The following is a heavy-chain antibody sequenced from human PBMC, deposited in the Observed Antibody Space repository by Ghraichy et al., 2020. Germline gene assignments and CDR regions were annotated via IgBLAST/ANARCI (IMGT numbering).Heavy chain of an antibody. D-gene: IGHD2-15*01. CDR1: GGSISSGGYY. CDR3: ARVGWSLRLYYYGMDV. CDR2: IYYSGST. Sequence: SETLSLTCTVSGGSISSGGYYWSWIRQHPGKGLEWIGYIYYSGSTYYNPSLKSRVTISVDTSKNQFSVKLSSVTAADTAVYYCARVGWSLRLYYYGMDVWGLGTMVTVSS. V-gene: IGHV4-31*03. J-gene: IGHJ6*02.